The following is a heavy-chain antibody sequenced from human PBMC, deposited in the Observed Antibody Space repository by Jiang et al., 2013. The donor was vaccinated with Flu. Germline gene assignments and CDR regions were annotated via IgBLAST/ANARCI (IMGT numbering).Heavy chain of an antibody. V-gene: IGHV3-48*03. CDR1: GFSISHYE. CDR3: ASGYNSDYFDY. D-gene: IGHD5-24*01. J-gene: IGHJ4*01. CDR2: ISSGGTTK. Sequence: GGGLVQTGGSLRLSCAASGFSISHYEMIWVRQAPGKGLEWVSYISSGGTTKYYADSLKGRFTISRDNAKNSMFLQMSSLRGDDTAIYYCASGYNSDYFDYWGHGTLVTVSS.